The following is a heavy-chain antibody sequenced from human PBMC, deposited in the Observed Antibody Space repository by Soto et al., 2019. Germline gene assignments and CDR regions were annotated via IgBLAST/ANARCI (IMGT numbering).Heavy chain of an antibody. CDR3: ARGTSRGGSQRLFDP. CDR1: GYSISSGYY. J-gene: IGHJ5*02. D-gene: IGHD2-15*01. Sequence: SETLALTCSVSGYSISSGYYWGWIRQPPGKGLEWIGSIYHSGSTYYNPSLKSRVTISVDTSKNQFSLKLSSVTAADTAVYYCARGTSRGGSQRLFDPWGQGTLVTVYS. CDR2: IYHSGST. V-gene: IGHV4-38-2*02.